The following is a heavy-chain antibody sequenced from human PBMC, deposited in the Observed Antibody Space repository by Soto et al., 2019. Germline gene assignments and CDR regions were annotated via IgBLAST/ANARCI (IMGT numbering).Heavy chain of an antibody. V-gene: IGHV4-59*12. D-gene: IGHD2-21*02. Sequence: SETLSLTCTVSGGSISSFYWSWIRQPPGKGLEWIGYIHHSGSINYNPSLKSRVTISVDTSKNQFSLHLTSVTAADTAVYFCAREDDGGDSLDVWGQGTTVTVSS. CDR2: IHHSGSI. J-gene: IGHJ6*02. CDR3: AREDDGGDSLDV. CDR1: GGSISSFY.